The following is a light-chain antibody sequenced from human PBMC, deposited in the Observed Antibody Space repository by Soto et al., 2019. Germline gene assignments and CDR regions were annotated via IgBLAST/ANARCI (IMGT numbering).Light chain of an antibody. Sequence: IQFTQSPSSLSSSVLERFTITCRASQGISSYLAWYQQKPGKAPKLLIYAASTLQSGVPSRFSGSGSGTDFTLTISSLQPEDFATYYCQQLNSYPLTFAQGTRLEIK. J-gene: IGKJ5*01. CDR3: QQLNSYPLT. CDR1: QGISSY. CDR2: AAS. V-gene: IGKV1-9*01.